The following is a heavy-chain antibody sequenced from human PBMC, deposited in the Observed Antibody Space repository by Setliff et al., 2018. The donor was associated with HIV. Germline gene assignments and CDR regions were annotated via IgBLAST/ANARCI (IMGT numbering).Heavy chain of an antibody. Sequence: ASVKVSCKASGYTFTSYPMHWVRQAPGQGLEWMGVINTSGGSAGYAEKFRGRVTMTRDTSTNTVYMDLRNLRSEDTAVYYCARNQGDASGWYAGDYWGHGTQVTVS. CDR1: GYTFTSYP. D-gene: IGHD6-19*01. CDR3: ARNQGDASGWYAGDY. CDR2: INTSGGSA. J-gene: IGHJ4*01. V-gene: IGHV1-46*01.